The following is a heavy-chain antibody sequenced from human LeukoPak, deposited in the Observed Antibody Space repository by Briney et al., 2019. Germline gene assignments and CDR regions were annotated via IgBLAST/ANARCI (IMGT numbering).Heavy chain of an antibody. J-gene: IGHJ4*02. CDR3: AREGGYSYGPPGY. Sequence: KPSETLSLTCAVSGYSISSGYYRGWIRQPPGKGLEWIGSIYHSGSTYYNPSLKSRVTISVDTSKNQFSLKLSSVTAADTAVYYCAREGGYSYGPPGYWGQGTLVTVSS. D-gene: IGHD5-18*01. CDR2: IYHSGST. CDR1: GYSISSGYY. V-gene: IGHV4-38-2*02.